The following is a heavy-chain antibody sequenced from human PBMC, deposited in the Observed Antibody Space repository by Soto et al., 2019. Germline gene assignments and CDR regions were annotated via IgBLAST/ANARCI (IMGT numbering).Heavy chain of an antibody. CDR1: GYTFTSYG. D-gene: IGHD3-22*01. J-gene: IGHJ4*02. CDR3: ARDWRRYYDSSGYPDFDY. V-gene: IGHV1-18*01. CDR2: IGAYNGNT. Sequence: QVQLVQSGAEVKKPGASVKVSCKASGYTFTSYGISWVRQAPGQGLEWMGWIGAYNGNTNYAQKLQGRVTMTTDTSTSTAYMELRSLRSDDTAVYYCARDWRRYYDSSGYPDFDYWGQGTLVTVSS.